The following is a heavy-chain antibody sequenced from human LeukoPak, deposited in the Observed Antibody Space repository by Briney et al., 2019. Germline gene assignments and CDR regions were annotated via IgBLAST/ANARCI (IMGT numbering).Heavy chain of an antibody. CDR2: INPNSGGT. J-gene: IGHJ6*03. V-gene: IGHV1-2*02. CDR1: GYTFTGYY. Sequence: GASVKVSCKASGYTFTGYYMHWVRQAPGQGLEWMGWINPNSGGTNYAQKFQGRVTMTRDTSISTAYMELSRLRSDDTAVYYCARDFTPTYYDTLTNTMDVWGKGTTVTISS. D-gene: IGHD3-9*01. CDR3: ARDFTPTYYDTLTNTMDV.